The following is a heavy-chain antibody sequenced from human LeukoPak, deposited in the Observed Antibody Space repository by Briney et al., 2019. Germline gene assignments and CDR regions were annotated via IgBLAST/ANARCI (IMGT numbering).Heavy chain of an antibody. Sequence: SETLSLTCTVSGGSISSGGYYWSWIRQHPGKGLEWIGYIYYSGSTYYNPSLKSRVTISVDTSKNQFSLKLSSVTAADTAVYYCARDHRFSLYGMDVWGQGTTVIVSS. CDR2: IYYSGST. CDR3: ARDHRFSLYGMDV. D-gene: IGHD3-3*01. J-gene: IGHJ6*02. V-gene: IGHV4-31*03. CDR1: GGSISSGGYY.